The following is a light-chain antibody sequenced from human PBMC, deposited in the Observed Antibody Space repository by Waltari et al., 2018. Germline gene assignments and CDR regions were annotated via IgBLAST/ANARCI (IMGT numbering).Light chain of an antibody. CDR3: QQYNSYPWT. CDR2: KAS. Sequence: QMPQSPSTLSASVGARATFTCRARPSISSRLAWYQQKPGKAPTLLIFKASSFESGVPSSFSGSGSEAEFTLTSRSLQPDDFATYDCQQYNSYPWTFGQGTKVEIK. V-gene: IGKV1-5*03. CDR1: PSISSR. J-gene: IGKJ1*01.